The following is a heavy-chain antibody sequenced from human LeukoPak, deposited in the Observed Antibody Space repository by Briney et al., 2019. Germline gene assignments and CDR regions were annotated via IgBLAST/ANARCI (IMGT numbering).Heavy chain of an antibody. CDR3: ARGIYWSLDS. CDR1: GFIFNTYG. J-gene: IGHJ4*02. D-gene: IGHD1-1*01. CDR2: FSGGDGQT. V-gene: IGHV3-23*01. Sequence: GALRLSCAISGFIFNTYGMNGVRQTPGKGLEGISTFSGGDGQTFYADSVKGRFTISRDSSTNTVSLQMSSLRVEDTAVYYCARGIYWSLDSWGQGTLVTVSS.